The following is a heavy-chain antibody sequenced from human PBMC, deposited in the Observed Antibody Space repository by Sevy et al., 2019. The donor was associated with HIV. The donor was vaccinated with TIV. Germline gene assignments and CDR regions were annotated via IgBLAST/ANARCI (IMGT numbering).Heavy chain of an antibody. CDR2: IYHSGST. CDR3: ARAGYYDSSGPDGHDAFDI. CDR1: GGSISSGGYS. V-gene: IGHV4-30-2*01. Sequence: SETLSLTCAVSGGSISSGGYSWSWIRQTPGKGLERIGYIYHSGSTYYNPSLKSRVTISVDRSKNQFSLKLSSVTAADTAVYYCARAGYYDSSGPDGHDAFDIWGQGTMVTVSS. D-gene: IGHD3-22*01. J-gene: IGHJ3*02.